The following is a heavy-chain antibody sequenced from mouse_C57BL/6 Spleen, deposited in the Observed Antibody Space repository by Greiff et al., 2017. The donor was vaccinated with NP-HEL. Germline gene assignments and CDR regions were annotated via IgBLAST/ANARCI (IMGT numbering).Heavy chain of an antibody. J-gene: IGHJ3*01. CDR2: ISSGSSTI. V-gene: IGHV5-17*01. D-gene: IGHD3-1*01. CDR3: AIGVFAY. CDR1: GFTFSDYG. Sequence: EVKLMESGGGLVKPGGSLKLSCAASGFTFSDYGMHWVRQAPEKGLEWVAYISSGSSTIYYADTVKGRFTISRDNAKNTLFLQMTSLRSEDTAMYYCAIGVFAYWGQGTLVTVSA.